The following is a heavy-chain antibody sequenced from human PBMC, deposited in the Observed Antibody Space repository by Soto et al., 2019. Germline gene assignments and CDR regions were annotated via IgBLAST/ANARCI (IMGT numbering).Heavy chain of an antibody. D-gene: IGHD2-2*01. CDR2: IYYSGST. J-gene: IGHJ6*03. Sequence: SETLSLTCTVSGGSISSYYWSWIRQPPGKGLEWIGYIYYSGSTNYNPSLKSRVTISVDTSKNQFSLKLSSVTAADTAVYYCARTGYCSSTSCSLVYYYMDVWGKGTTVTVSS. CDR1: GGSISSYY. CDR3: ARTGYCSSTSCSLVYYYMDV. V-gene: IGHV4-59*08.